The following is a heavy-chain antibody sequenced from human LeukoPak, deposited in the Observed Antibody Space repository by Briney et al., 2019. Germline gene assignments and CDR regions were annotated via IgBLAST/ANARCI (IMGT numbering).Heavy chain of an antibody. D-gene: IGHD4-23*01. CDR2: IIPIFGTA. J-gene: IGHJ5*02. CDR1: GGTFSSYA. CDR3: ARDYGGSSGWFDP. Sequence: SVKVSCKASGGTFSSYAISWVRQAPGQGLEWMGGIIPIFGTANYAQKFQGRVTITADESTSTAYMELSSLRSEDMAVYYCARDYGGSSGWFDPWGQGTLVTVSS. V-gene: IGHV1-69*13.